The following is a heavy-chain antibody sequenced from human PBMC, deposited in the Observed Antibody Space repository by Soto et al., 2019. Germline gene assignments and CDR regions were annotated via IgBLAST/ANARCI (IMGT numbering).Heavy chain of an antibody. Sequence: EVQLVESGGGLVKPGESLRLSCAVSGLSFSAAWMQWVRKAPGTGLEGVGRIKRKGGGETPDYAAPVKGRFTISRDDSKNTLYLQMNSLKTEDTAVYYCAHQGDFFDTILSWGQGALVTVSS. D-gene: IGHD3-3*01. CDR2: IKRKGGGETP. J-gene: IGHJ5*02. V-gene: IGHV3-15*07. CDR3: AHQGDFFDTILS. CDR1: GLSFSAAW.